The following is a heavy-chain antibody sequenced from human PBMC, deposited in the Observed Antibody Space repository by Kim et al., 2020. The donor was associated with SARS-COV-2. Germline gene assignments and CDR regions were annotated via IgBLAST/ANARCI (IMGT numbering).Heavy chain of an antibody. CDR1: GYTFSTSA. V-gene: IGHV1-18*01. Sequence: ASVKVSCKASGYTFSTSALNWVRQAPGQGLEWMGWISAYNGNTNHAQKFQDRLIMTTDTTTTTAFLELRNLRSDDTAVYYCARDRGMTPPDYWGQGTLVT. CDR3: ARDRGMTPPDY. D-gene: IGHD2-15*01. CDR2: ISAYNGNT. J-gene: IGHJ4*02.